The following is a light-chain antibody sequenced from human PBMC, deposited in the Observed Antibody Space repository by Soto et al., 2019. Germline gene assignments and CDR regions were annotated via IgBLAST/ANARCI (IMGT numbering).Light chain of an antibody. CDR1: QSIGNN. CDR3: QQSYSTPS. V-gene: IGKV1-39*01. CDR2: AAS. J-gene: IGKJ2*01. Sequence: DIQMTQSPSSLSASVGDRISITCRASQSIGNNVYWYQQKAGRAPRLLIYAASSLQSGVPSRFSGSGSGTDFALTISSLQPEDFATYYCQQSYSTPSFGQGTQLEIK.